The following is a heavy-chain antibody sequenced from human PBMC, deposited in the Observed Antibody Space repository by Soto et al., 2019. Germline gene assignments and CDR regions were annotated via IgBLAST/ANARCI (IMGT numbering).Heavy chain of an antibody. J-gene: IGHJ2*01. V-gene: IGHV4-4*02. Sequence: QVQLQESGPGLVEPSGTLSLTCAVSGGSITSSNWWSWVRQPPARGLEWIGEIYHSVSTNYNPSLKSRVTISVDKSKNQFSLKLSSVTAADTAVYYCARFTGVGSWYFDLWGRGTLVTVSP. CDR3: ARFTGVGSWYFDL. D-gene: IGHD3-3*01. CDR1: GGSITSSNW. CDR2: IYHSVST.